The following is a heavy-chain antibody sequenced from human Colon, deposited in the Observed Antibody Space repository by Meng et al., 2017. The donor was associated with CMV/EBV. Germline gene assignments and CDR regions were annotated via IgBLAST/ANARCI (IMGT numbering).Heavy chain of an antibody. Sequence: LRLSWFASGFNFNSYAMNWVRQAPGKGLEWVAAITADRKFMYYADSVKGRFVISRDNAKNSLFLQMNFLTAADTGVYYCAARSALDYWGLGTLVTVSS. D-gene: IGHD1-26*01. V-gene: IGHV3-21*06. J-gene: IGHJ4*02. CDR3: AARSALDY. CDR1: GFNFNSYA. CDR2: ITADRKFM.